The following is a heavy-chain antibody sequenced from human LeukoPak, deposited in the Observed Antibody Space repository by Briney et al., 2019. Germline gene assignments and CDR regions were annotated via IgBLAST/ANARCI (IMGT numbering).Heavy chain of an antibody. CDR1: GGTFSSYT. Sequence: SVKVSCKASGGTFSSYTISWVRQAPGQGLECMGRIIPILGIANYAQKFQGRVTITADKSMSTAYMELSSLRSEGTAVYYCATRYSSGWYYFDYWGQGTLVTVSS. CDR2: IIPILGIA. CDR3: ATRYSSGWYYFDY. V-gene: IGHV1-69*02. J-gene: IGHJ4*02. D-gene: IGHD6-19*01.